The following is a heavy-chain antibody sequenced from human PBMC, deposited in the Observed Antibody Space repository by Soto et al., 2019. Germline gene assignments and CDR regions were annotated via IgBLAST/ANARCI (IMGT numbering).Heavy chain of an antibody. CDR3: ARVRYYGSGSYWFYFDY. CDR2: IYYSGST. D-gene: IGHD3-10*01. V-gene: IGHV4-61*01. CDR1: GGSVSSGSYF. Sequence: SDTLSLTCTFSGGSVSSGSYFWSWIRQPPGKGLEWIGYIYYSGSTNYNPSLKSRVTISVDTSKNQFSLKLSSVTAADTALYYCARVRYYGSGSYWFYFDYWGQGTLVTVSS. J-gene: IGHJ4*02.